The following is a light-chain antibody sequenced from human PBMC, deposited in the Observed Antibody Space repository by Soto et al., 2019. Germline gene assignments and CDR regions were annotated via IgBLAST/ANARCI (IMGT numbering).Light chain of an antibody. CDR1: QSVSSSY. Sequence: EIVLTQSPGTLSLSPGERATLSCRASQSVSSSYLAWYQQKPGQAPRLLIYGASFRATGIPDRFSGSGSGTDFTLTISAMEPEDFAVYYCQQYGSSRTFGQGTKVEIQ. CDR3: QQYGSSRT. J-gene: IGKJ1*01. CDR2: GAS. V-gene: IGKV3-20*01.